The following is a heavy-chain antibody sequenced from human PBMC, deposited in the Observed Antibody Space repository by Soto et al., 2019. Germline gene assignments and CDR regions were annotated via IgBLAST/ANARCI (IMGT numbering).Heavy chain of an antibody. D-gene: IGHD3-9*01. Sequence: GRSLRHSCAASGFTFSSYAMSWVRQAPGKGLEWVSAISGSGGSTYYADSVKGRFTISRDNSKNTLYLQMNSLKTEDTAVYYCTTDLLSYYDILTGHQDIWGQGTMVTVSS. J-gene: IGHJ3*02. V-gene: IGHV3-23*01. CDR3: TTDLLSYYDILTGHQDI. CDR2: ISGSGGST. CDR1: GFTFSSYA.